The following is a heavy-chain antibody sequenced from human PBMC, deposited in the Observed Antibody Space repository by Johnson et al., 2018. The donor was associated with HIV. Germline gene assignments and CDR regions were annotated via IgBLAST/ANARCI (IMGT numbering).Heavy chain of an antibody. CDR2: ISHDGTNK. V-gene: IGHV3-30*18. D-gene: IGHD3-22*01. Sequence: QVQLVESGGGVVQPGRSLRLSCAASGFTFSSYGMHWVRQAPGKGLEWVAIISHDGTNKHYADSVKGRFTISRDNSKNTLYLEVDSLGAEDTSVYYCAKHSTPTMIVVVISAFDIWGQGTKVTVSS. CDR1: GFTFSSYG. CDR3: AKHSTPTMIVVVISAFDI. J-gene: IGHJ3*02.